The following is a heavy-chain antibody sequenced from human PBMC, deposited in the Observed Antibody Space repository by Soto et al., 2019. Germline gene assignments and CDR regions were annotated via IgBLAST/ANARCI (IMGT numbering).Heavy chain of an antibody. CDR2: IWYDGSNK. CDR3: ARDRDQLLYSPDY. D-gene: IGHD2-2*02. J-gene: IGHJ4*02. CDR1: GFTFSSYG. Sequence: PGGSLRLSCAASGFTFSSYGMHWVRQAPGKGLEWVAVIWYDGSNKYYADSVKGRFTISRDNSKNTLYLQMNSLRAEDTAVYYCARDRDQLLYSPDYWGQGTLVTVSS. V-gene: IGHV3-33*01.